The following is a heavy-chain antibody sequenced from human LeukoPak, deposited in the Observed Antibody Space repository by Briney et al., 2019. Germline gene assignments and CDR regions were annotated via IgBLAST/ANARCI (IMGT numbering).Heavy chain of an antibody. CDR2: IYYSGST. CDR1: GGSVSSGSYY. Sequence: SETLSLTCTVSGGSVSSGSYYWSWIRQPPGKGLEWIGYIYYSGSTNYNPSLKSRVTISVDTSKNQFSLKLSSVTAADTAVYYCARVTGYGRSSTSHYYYYYGMGVWGKGTTVTVSS. CDR3: ARVTGYGRSSTSHYYYYYGMGV. V-gene: IGHV4-61*01. D-gene: IGHD2-2*01. J-gene: IGHJ6*04.